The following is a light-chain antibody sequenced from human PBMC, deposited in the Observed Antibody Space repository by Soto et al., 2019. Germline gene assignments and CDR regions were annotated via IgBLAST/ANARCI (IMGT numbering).Light chain of an antibody. J-gene: IGKJ3*01. CDR1: QRIDNS. CDR3: QKYNSAPFT. V-gene: IGKV1-27*01. Sequence: DIQMTQSPSSLSASVGDRVTSTCRVSQRIDNSLAWYQQKRGKVPKLLIYAASTLHSGAPSRFSGSGSGTDFTLTISSLQPEDVATYYCQKYNSAPFTVGPGTKVDIK. CDR2: AAS.